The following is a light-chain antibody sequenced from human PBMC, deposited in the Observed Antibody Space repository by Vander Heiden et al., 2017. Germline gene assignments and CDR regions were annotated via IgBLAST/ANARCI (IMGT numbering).Light chain of an antibody. CDR3: QQYNSYPET. Sequence: DIQMTPSPSTLSASVGDRVTITCRASQSISSWLAWYQQKPGKAPKLLIYKASSLESKVPSRFSGSGSGTEFTLTISSLQPDDFATYYCQQYNSYPETFGQGTKVEIK. V-gene: IGKV1-5*03. CDR2: KAS. J-gene: IGKJ1*01. CDR1: QSISSW.